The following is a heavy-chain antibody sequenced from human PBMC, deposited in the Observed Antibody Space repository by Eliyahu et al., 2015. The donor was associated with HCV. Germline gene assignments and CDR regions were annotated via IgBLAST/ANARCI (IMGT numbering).Heavy chain of an antibody. CDR3: ARAFYSSGWPLDY. Sequence: EVQLVESGGGLVREGQSLRLSCTSSGFNFGDHAMNWVRQAPGKGLXWVGFIRSAGYGGTVEYAASMRSRFTISRDDSKNIAYLQMNSLRTEDTAIYYCARAFYSSGWPLDYWGQGTLVTVSS. CDR1: GFNFGDHA. CDR2: IRSAGYGGTV. J-gene: IGHJ4*02. V-gene: IGHV3-49*04. D-gene: IGHD6-19*01.